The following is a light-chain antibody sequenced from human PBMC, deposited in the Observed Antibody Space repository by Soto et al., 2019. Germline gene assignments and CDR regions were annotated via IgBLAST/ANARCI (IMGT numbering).Light chain of an antibody. CDR2: YAS. Sequence: EFWLTQSPGTLSLSPGERATLACRASQTVRNNYLAWYQQKPGQAPRLLIYYASSRATGIPDRFSGGGSGTDFTLPISRLEPEDFAVYYCQQYEAVVTFGQGTKVDIK. V-gene: IGKV3-20*01. CDR3: QQYEAVVT. CDR1: QTVRNNY. J-gene: IGKJ1*01.